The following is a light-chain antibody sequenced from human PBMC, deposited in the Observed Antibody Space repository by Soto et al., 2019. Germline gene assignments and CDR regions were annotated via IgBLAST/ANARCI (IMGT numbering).Light chain of an antibody. CDR2: SNN. J-gene: IGLJ1*01. V-gene: IGLV1-44*01. Sequence: QSVLTQPPSTSGTPGQRVTISCSGSSSNIGSNTVNWYQHLPGTAPKLLIYSNNQRPSGVPDRFSGSKSGTSASLAVSGLQSVDEADYYCAAWDNRLNAYIFGIGTKSPS. CDR1: SSNIGSNT. CDR3: AAWDNRLNAYI.